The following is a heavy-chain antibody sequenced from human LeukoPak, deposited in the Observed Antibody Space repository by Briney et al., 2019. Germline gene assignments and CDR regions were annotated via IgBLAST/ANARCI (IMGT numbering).Heavy chain of an antibody. D-gene: IGHD6-13*01. Sequence: GGSLRLSCAASGFTVSSYGMTWVRQAPGKGLEWVSAFSATAGSAQYAGSVKGRFTISRDNSKNSLYLQMNSLRDEDTGVYYCAKARIAAAGTGAFDVWGQGTMVTVSS. V-gene: IGHV3-23*01. CDR1: GFTVSSYG. CDR3: AKARIAAAGTGAFDV. CDR2: FSATAGSA. J-gene: IGHJ3*01.